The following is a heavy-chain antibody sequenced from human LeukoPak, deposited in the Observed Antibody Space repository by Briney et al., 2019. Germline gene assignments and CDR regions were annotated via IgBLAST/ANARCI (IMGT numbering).Heavy chain of an antibody. CDR2: IYTSGST. J-gene: IGHJ3*02. Sequence: SQTLSLTRTVSGGSISSGSYYWSWIRQPAGKGLEWIGRIYTSGSTNYNPSLKSRVTISVDTSKNQFSLKLSSVTAADTAVYYCARDGDTSFDIWGQGTMVTVSS. D-gene: IGHD7-27*01. CDR3: ARDGDTSFDI. V-gene: IGHV4-61*02. CDR1: GGSISSGSYY.